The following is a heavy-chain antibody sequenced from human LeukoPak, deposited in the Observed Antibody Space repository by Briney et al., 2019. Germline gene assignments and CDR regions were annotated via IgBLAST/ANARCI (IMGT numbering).Heavy chain of an antibody. CDR3: AGGVPKRGSGSFNWFDP. CDR2: ISAYNGNT. Sequence: ASVKVSCKASGYTFTSYGISWVRQAPGQGLEWMGWISAYNGNTNYAQKLQGRVTMTTDTSTSTAYMELSSLRSEDTAVYYCAGGVPKRGSGSFNWFDPWGQGTLVTVSS. J-gene: IGHJ5*02. D-gene: IGHD3-10*01. CDR1: GYTFTSYG. V-gene: IGHV1-18*04.